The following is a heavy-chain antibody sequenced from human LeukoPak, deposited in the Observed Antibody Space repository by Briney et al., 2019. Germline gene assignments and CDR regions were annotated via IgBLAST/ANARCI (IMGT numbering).Heavy chain of an antibody. CDR1: GFTFDDYA. CDR2: ISWNSGSI. D-gene: IGHD3-10*01. J-gene: IGHJ6*02. V-gene: IGHV3-9*01. Sequence: GGSLRLSCAASGFTFDDYAMHWVRQAPGKGLEWVSGISWNSGSIGYADSVKGRFTISRDNAKNSLYLQMNSLRAEDTALYYCAKDGSYYGSGLNYGLDVWGQGTTVTVSS. CDR3: AKDGSYYGSGLNYGLDV.